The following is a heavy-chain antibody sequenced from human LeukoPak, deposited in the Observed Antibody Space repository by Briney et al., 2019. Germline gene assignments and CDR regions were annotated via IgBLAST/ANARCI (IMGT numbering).Heavy chain of an antibody. J-gene: IGHJ3*02. V-gene: IGHV3-48*04. Sequence: PGGSLRLSCAASGFTFSSYSMNWVRQAPGKGLEWVSYISSSSSTIYYADSVKGRFTISRDNAKNSLYLQMNSLRAEDTAVYYCARDWGICGGDCYGAFDIWGQGTMVTVSS. CDR3: ARDWGICGGDCYGAFDI. CDR2: ISSSSSTI. D-gene: IGHD2-21*02. CDR1: GFTFSSYS.